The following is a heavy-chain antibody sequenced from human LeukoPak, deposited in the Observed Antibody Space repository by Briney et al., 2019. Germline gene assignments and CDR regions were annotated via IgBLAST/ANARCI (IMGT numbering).Heavy chain of an antibody. Sequence: GGSLRLSCAASGFTVSSNYMTWVRQAPGKGLEWVSVLYSGGNAFYADSVKGRFTISRDTSKNTVYLQMNSLRVEDAAVYYCARDYYGSGSYAYWGQGTLVTVSS. CDR1: GFTVSSNY. D-gene: IGHD3-10*01. CDR3: ARDYYGSGSYAY. V-gene: IGHV3-66*01. CDR2: LYSGGNA. J-gene: IGHJ4*02.